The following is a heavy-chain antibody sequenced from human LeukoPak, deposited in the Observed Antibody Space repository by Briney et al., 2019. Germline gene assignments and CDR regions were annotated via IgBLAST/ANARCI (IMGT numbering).Heavy chain of an antibody. J-gene: IGHJ5*01. CDR1: GDIVSTNSAT. Sequence: SQTLSLTCAISGDIVSTNSATWPWLRQSPSRGLEWLGRTCYRSKWNNDYAVSMKSRITINPDTSKNQFSLQLNSVTPEDTAVYYCARLVGASWFDSWGQGTLVTVSS. CDR3: ARLVGASWFDS. CDR2: TCYRSKWNN. V-gene: IGHV6-1*01. D-gene: IGHD1-26*01.